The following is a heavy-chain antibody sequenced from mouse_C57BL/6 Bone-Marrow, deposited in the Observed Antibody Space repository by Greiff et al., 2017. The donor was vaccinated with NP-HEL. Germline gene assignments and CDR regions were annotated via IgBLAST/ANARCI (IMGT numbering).Heavy chain of an antibody. J-gene: IGHJ3*01. V-gene: IGHV14-4*01. D-gene: IGHD2-1*01. CDR3: TTLYYGNLAWFAY. Sequence: VQLKQSGAELVRPGASVKLSCTASGFNIKDDYMHWVKQRPEQGLEWIGWIDPENGDTEYASKFQGKATITADTSSNTAYLQLSSLTSEDTAVYYCTTLYYGNLAWFAYWGQGTLVTVSA. CDR1: GFNIKDDY. CDR2: IDPENGDT.